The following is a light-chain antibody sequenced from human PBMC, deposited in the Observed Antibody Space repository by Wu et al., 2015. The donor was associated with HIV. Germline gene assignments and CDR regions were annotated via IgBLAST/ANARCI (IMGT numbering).Light chain of an antibody. V-gene: IGKV3-20*01. CDR3: QQYGSSGLS. CDR1: QSVSNSY. J-gene: IGKJ2*03. CDR2: GAS. Sequence: EIVLTQSPGTLSSSPGERATLSCRASQSVSNSYLAWYQQKPGQTPRLHIYGASSRASAIPNRFSGSGSGTDFTLTIDRLEPEDFAVYYCQQYGSSGLSFGLGDQAGDQT.